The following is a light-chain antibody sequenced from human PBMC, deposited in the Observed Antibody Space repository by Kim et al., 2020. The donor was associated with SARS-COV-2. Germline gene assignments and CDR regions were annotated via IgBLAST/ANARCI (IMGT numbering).Light chain of an antibody. CDR1: QSVSSSY. J-gene: IGKJ2*01. V-gene: IGKV3-20*01. Sequence: SPGERATLSCRASQSVSSSYLAWYQQKPGQAPRLLIYGASSRATGIPDRFSGIGSGTDFTLTISRLEPEDFAVYYCQQYGSSPPVTFGQGTKLEI. CDR3: QQYGSSPPVT. CDR2: GAS.